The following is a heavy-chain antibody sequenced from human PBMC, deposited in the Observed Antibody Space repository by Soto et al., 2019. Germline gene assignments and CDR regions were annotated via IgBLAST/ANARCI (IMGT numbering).Heavy chain of an antibody. J-gene: IGHJ5*02. V-gene: IGHV3-23*01. Sequence: GGSLRLSCAASGFTFSSYAMSWVRQAPGKGLEWVSAISGSGGSTYYADSVKGRFTISRDNSKNTLYLQMNSLRAEDTAVYYCAISYGDYDRPNWFDPWGQGTLVTVSS. CDR2: ISGSGGST. D-gene: IGHD4-17*01. CDR3: AISYGDYDRPNWFDP. CDR1: GFTFSSYA.